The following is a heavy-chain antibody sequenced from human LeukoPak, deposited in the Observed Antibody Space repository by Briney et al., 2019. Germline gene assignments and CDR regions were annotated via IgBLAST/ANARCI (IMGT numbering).Heavy chain of an antibody. J-gene: IGHJ4*02. CDR1: GFTFSDYY. CDR3: ARHLVVATYDY. D-gene: IGHD2-21*01. CDR2: ISSGGSTI. Sequence: PGGSLRLSCAASGFTFSDYYMSWIRQAPGKGVEWVSYISSGGSTIYYADSVKGRFTISRDNAKNSLYLQMNSLRAEDTAVYYCARHLVVATYDYWGQGTLVTVSS. V-gene: IGHV3-11*01.